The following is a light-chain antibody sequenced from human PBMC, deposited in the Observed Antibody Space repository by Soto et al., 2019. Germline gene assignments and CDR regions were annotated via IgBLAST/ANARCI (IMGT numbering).Light chain of an antibody. CDR3: QQYGSSPRT. CDR1: QSVSRN. Sequence: IVFTHSPATMSLSTGERATLSCRTSQSVSRNLAWYQQKPGQAPRLLIYGASSRATGIPDRFSGSGSGTDFTLTISRLEPEDFAVYYCQQYGSSPRTFGQGTKVDI. V-gene: IGKV3-20*01. J-gene: IGKJ1*01. CDR2: GAS.